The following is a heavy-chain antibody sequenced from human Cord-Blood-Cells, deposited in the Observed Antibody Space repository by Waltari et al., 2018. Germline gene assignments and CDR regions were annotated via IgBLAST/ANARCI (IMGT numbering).Heavy chain of an antibody. Sequence: QVQLVQSGAEVKKPGASVKVSCKASGYTFTSYYMHWVRQAPGQGLEWMGIINPSGGSTSYAQKFQGRVTMTSDTSTSTFYMELSSLRSEDTAVYYCARERGYSYGYPRNHYGMDVWGQGTTVTVSS. CDR1: GYTFTSYY. CDR2: INPSGGST. V-gene: IGHV1-46*01. CDR3: ARERGYSYGYPRNHYGMDV. D-gene: IGHD5-18*01. J-gene: IGHJ6*02.